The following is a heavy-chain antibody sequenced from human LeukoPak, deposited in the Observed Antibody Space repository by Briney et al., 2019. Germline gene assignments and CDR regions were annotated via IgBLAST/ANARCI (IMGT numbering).Heavy chain of an antibody. V-gene: IGHV1-2*02. CDR3: ARDSLTTSTDY. J-gene: IGHJ4*02. CDR1: GYTFTGYY. D-gene: IGHD2-2*01. Sequence: ASVKVSCKASGYTFTGYYMHWVRQAPGQGLEWMGWINPNRGGTNYAQTFQGRVTMTRDTSISTAYMALSRLRSDDTAVYYCARDSLTTSTDYWGQGTLVTVSS. CDR2: INPNRGGT.